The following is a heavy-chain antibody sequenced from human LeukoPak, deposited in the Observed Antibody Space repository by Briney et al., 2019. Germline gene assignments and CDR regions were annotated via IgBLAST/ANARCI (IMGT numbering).Heavy chain of an antibody. Sequence: GGSLRLSCAASGFTFSSHWMSWVRQAPGKGLEWVANIKQDGSEKYYVDSVKGRFTISRDNAKNSLYLQMNSLRAEDTAVYYCASLYYDFWSAYYFDYWGQGTLVTVSS. CDR1: GFTFSSHW. J-gene: IGHJ4*02. CDR2: IKQDGSEK. V-gene: IGHV3-7*01. D-gene: IGHD3-3*01. CDR3: ASLYYDFWSAYYFDY.